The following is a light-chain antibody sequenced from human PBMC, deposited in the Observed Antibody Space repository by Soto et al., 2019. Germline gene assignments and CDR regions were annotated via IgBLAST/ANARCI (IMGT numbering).Light chain of an antibody. J-gene: IGLJ3*02. CDR1: TSDIAHNF. V-gene: IGLV1-51*01. CDR2: DNN. CDR3: GTWDTSLNGNWV. Sequence: QSVLTQPPSVSAAPGQNVTISCSGTSDIAHNFLCWYQQLPGSAPKLLIYDNNKRPSGIPDRFSGSKSGSSATLGITGLQTGDEGEYYCGTWDTSLNGNWVFGGGTKLSVL.